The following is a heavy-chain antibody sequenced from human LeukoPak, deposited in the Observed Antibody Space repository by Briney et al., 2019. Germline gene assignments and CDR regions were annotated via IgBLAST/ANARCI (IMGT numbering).Heavy chain of an antibody. V-gene: IGHV3-48*04. D-gene: IGHD3-9*01. CDR1: GFTFSSFS. CDR3: ARAFYDFLTGYPAYFDY. CDR2: ISSSGSTI. J-gene: IGHJ4*02. Sequence: GGSLRLSCAASGFTFSSFSMNWVRQAPGKGLEWVSYISSSGSTIYYADSVKGRFTISRDNAKNSLYLQMNSLRAEDTAVYYCARAFYDFLTGYPAYFDYWGQGTLVTVSS.